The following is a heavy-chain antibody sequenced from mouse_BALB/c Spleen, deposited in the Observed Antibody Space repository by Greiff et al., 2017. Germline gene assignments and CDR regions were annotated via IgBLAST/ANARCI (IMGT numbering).Heavy chain of an antibody. D-gene: IGHD2-1*01. V-gene: IGHV5-6*02. CDR3: ARKEGNTNGFEY. J-gene: IGHJ3*01. CDR1: GFTFSSYG. Sequence: DVKLVESGGDFVKPGGSLKLSCAASGFTFSSYGMSWVRQTPDKRLEWVATISSGGSYTYYPDSVKGRFTISRDNAKNTLYLQMSSLKSEDTAMYYCARKEGNTNGFEYWGQGTLVTVSA. CDR2: ISSGGSYT.